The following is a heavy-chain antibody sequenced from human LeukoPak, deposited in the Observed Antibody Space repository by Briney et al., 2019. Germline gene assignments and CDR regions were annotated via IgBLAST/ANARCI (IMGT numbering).Heavy chain of an antibody. CDR1: GFTFRNYW. V-gene: IGHV3-7*03. Sequence: GGSLRLSCAASGFTFRNYWMGWVRQAPGKGLEWVANTKPDGSAEYYADSVRGRFTTSRDNANNFLYLQMNSLRAEDTALYYCAKGSSSSTPSQYGMDVWGQGTTVTVSS. D-gene: IGHD6-13*01. CDR2: TKPDGSAE. J-gene: IGHJ6*02. CDR3: AKGSSSSTPSQYGMDV.